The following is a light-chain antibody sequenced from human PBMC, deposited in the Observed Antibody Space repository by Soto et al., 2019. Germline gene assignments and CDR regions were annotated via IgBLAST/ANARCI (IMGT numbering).Light chain of an antibody. Sequence: EIVMTQSPATLSVSPGERATLSCRASQSVYNTLAWYQQKPGQAPRLLIYGASTRATGIPARFSGSGSGTEFTLTISSLQSEDFAVYFCQQYNNWPPVTFGPGTKVDI. CDR2: GAS. CDR1: QSVYNT. J-gene: IGKJ3*01. V-gene: IGKV3-15*01. CDR3: QQYNNWPPVT.